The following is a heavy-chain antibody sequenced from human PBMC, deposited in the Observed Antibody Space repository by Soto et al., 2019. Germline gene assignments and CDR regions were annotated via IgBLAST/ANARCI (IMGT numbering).Heavy chain of an antibody. Sequence: SETLSLTCTVSGASISTYYWSWVRQPPGKGLEWIGYIHDSGSTYSNPSLKSRVTMSLGTSRNQFFLQLNSVTAADTAVYYCARESAGSGKNNWFDPWGQGMLVTVSS. CDR2: IHDSGST. CDR3: ARESAGSGKNNWFDP. J-gene: IGHJ5*02. CDR1: GASISTYY. D-gene: IGHD3-10*01. V-gene: IGHV4-59*01.